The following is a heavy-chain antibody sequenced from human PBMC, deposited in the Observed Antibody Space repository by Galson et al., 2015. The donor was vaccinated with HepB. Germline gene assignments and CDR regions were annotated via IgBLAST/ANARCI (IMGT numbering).Heavy chain of an antibody. D-gene: IGHD3-22*01. CDR1: GFSISSYW. V-gene: IGHV3-74*01. CDR2: INSDGSIT. CDR3: QVVSLS. Sequence: SLRLSCAASGFSISSYWMHWVRQAPGKGLVWVSRINSDGSITNYADSVKGRFTISRDNAKTTLFLQMNNLRAEDTAVYYCQVVSLSWGQGTLVTVSS. J-gene: IGHJ5*02.